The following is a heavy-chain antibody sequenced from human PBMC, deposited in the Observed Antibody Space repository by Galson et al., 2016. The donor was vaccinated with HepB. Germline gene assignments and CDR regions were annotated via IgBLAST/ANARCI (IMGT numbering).Heavy chain of an antibody. Sequence: SVKVSCKASGYTFSTNAIHWLRQAPGQRLEWMGWINEGSGVTRYPQRFHERITITRDTSANTAYMQLTSLTSEDTAMYYCAGPGRGYKYWGQGTQVTVSS. CDR2: INEGSGVT. D-gene: IGHD5-12*01. J-gene: IGHJ4*02. CDR3: AGPGRGYKY. V-gene: IGHV1-3*01. CDR1: GYTFSTNA.